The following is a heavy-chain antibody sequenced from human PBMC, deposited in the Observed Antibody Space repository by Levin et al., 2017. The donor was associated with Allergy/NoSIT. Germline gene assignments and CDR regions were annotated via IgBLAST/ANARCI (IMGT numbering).Heavy chain of an antibody. Sequence: ASVKVSCKSSGYTFTAYYIHWVRLAPGQGLEWMGWINPNSGATKYAQKFQGRVTMARDTSISTAYMDLTRLESDDPAVFYFARGGQVRDGITSFDICGQGTMVTVAS. CDR3: ARGGQVRDGITSFDI. V-gene: IGHV1-2*02. CDR1: GYTFTAYY. D-gene: IGHD3-10*01. J-gene: IGHJ3*02. CDR2: INPNSGAT.